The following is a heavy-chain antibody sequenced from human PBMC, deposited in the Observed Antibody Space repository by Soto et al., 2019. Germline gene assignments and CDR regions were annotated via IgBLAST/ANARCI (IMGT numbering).Heavy chain of an antibody. CDR2: LNVGTGNT. CDR3: ARESRDFFLWFDP. V-gene: IGHV1-3*01. J-gene: IGHJ5*02. Sequence: QVQLVQSGGEVKKPGASVKVSCKASGYIFSKYVIHWVRQVPGHKLEWMGWLNVGTGNTKYSQKFQGRVTITRDTSETTAIMELHSLTSEDTAVYYCARESRDFFLWFDPWGQGTLVTVSS. CDR1: GYIFSKYV.